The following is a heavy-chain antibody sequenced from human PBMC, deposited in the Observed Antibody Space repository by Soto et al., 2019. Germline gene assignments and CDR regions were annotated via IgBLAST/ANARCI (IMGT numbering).Heavy chain of an antibody. J-gene: IGHJ6*03. CDR1: GGSISSYY. D-gene: IGHD3-16*02. CDR2: IYYSGST. V-gene: IGHV4-59*01. CDR3: ARSLRQYYSYYYMDV. Sequence: QVQLQESGPGLVKPSETLSLTCTVSGGSISSYYWSWIRQPPGKGLEWIGYIYYSGSTNYNPSLTSRVTISVDTSKNQFSLKLSSVTAADTAVYYCARSLRQYYSYYYMDVWGKGTTVTVSS.